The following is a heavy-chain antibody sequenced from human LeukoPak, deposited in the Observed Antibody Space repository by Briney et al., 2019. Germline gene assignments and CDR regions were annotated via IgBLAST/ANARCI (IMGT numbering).Heavy chain of an antibody. Sequence: SETLSLTCTVSGGSISSYYWSWIRQPPGKGLEWIGEINHSGSTKYNPSLKSRVTITVDTSKNQFSLKMSSVTAADTAVYYCARDPAHYCGGDCSLFDYWGQGTLVTVSS. CDR2: INHSGST. D-gene: IGHD2-21*02. CDR1: GGSISSYY. CDR3: ARDPAHYCGGDCSLFDY. V-gene: IGHV4-59*12. J-gene: IGHJ4*02.